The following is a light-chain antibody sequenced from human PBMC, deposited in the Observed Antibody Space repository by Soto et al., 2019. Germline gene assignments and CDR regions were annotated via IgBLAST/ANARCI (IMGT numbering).Light chain of an antibody. CDR3: QQDDNRPLI. Sequence: IRLPHSPSSLSASVGDRVTVTCQATQDIRKYLNWYQQKPGKAPKLLIYDASSLETGVPSRFSGSGSGTDFTLTISSLQPEDFATYYCQQDDNRPLIFGQGARLEIK. J-gene: IGKJ5*01. V-gene: IGKV1-33*01. CDR2: DAS. CDR1: QDIRKY.